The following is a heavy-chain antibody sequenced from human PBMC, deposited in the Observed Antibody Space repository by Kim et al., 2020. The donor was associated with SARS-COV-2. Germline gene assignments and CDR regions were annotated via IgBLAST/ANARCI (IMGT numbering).Heavy chain of an antibody. D-gene: IGHD3-9*01. CDR1: GYSFSTYW. CDR3: ARSLYSDMLTGYPYGMDV. J-gene: IGHJ6*02. V-gene: IGHV5-51*01. CDR2: IYPGEFDI. Sequence: GESLKISCRGSGYSFSTYWNGWVRQMPGKGLEWMGVIYPGEFDIRYSPSFQGQVTISTDKSSSTAFLQWSSLKASDTAIYYCARSLYSDMLTGYPYGMDVWGQGTTVTVSS.